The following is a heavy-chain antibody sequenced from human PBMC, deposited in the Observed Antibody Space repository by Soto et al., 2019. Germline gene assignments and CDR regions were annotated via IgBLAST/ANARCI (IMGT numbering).Heavy chain of an antibody. CDR3: ARGGYDILTGYHYYYYGMDV. V-gene: IGHV1-2*02. Sequence: ASVEVSCKASGYTFTGYYMNWVRQALGQGLDWMGWINPNSGGTNYAQKFQGRVTMTRDTSLSTANMELRRLRSDATAVYYCARGGYDILTGYHYYYYGMDVWGQGTTDTVSS. CDR1: GYTFTGYY. J-gene: IGHJ6*02. CDR2: INPNSGGT. D-gene: IGHD3-9*01.